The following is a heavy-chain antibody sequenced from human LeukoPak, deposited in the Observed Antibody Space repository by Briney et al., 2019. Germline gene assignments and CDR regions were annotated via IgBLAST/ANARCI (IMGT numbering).Heavy chain of an antibody. CDR1: GGSFSGYY. CDR3: ARGPPIVVVPAAIGAFDI. V-gene: IGHV4-34*01. J-gene: IGHJ3*02. CDR2: INHSGST. Sequence: SETLSLTCAVYGGSFSGYYWSWIRQPPGKGLEWIGEINHSGSTNYNPSLKSRVTISVDTSKNQFSLKLSSVTAADTAVYYYARGPPIVVVPAAIGAFDIWGQGTMVTVSS. D-gene: IGHD2-2*01.